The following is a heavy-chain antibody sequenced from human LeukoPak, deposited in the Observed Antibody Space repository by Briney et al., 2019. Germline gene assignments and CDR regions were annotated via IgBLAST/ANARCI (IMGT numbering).Heavy chain of an antibody. Sequence: PSETLSLTCTVSGGSISSYYWSWIRQPPGKGLEWIGYIYCSGSTKYNASLKSRVTISVDTSKNQFSLKLSSVTAADTAVYYCARGGPNSSGWRIDYWGQGTLVTVSS. J-gene: IGHJ4*02. D-gene: IGHD6-19*01. CDR1: GGSISSYY. CDR3: ARGGPNSSGWRIDY. V-gene: IGHV4-59*01. CDR2: IYCSGST.